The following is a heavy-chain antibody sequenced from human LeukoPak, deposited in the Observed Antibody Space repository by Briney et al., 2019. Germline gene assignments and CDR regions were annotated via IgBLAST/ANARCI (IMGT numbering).Heavy chain of an antibody. J-gene: IGHJ4*02. CDR1: GFTFSSYW. D-gene: IGHD1-20*01. Sequence: GSLRLSCAASGFTFSSYWMSWVRQAPGKGLEWVANIKQDGSEKYYVDSVKGRFTISRDNAKNSLYLQMNSLKTEDTAVYYCTRDDNWNDAFDYWGQGTLVTVSS. CDR2: IKQDGSEK. V-gene: IGHV3-7*03. CDR3: TRDDNWNDAFDY.